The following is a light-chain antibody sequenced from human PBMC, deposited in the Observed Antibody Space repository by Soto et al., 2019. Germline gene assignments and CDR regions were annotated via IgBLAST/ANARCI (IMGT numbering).Light chain of an antibody. J-gene: IGLJ1*01. Sequence: QSALTQPASVSGSPGQSITISCTGTSSDVGGYNYVSWYQQHPGKAPKLMIYEVSNRPSGVSNRFSGSKSGNTASLTISGRPAEDGADYHCLSYTSSSIDYGLGTGTKLTFL. CDR3: LSYTSSSIDYG. CDR2: EVS. V-gene: IGLV2-14*01. CDR1: SSDVGGYNY.